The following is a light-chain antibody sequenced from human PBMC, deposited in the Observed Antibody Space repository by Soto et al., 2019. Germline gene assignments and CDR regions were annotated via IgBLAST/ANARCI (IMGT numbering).Light chain of an antibody. Sequence: QPVLTQSSSASASLGSSVKLTCTLSSGHRSYIIAWHQQQPGKAPRYLMKLEGSGSYNKGSGVPDRFSGSSSGADRYLTISNRQSDDEADYYCETWDSNTRVFGGGTQLTVL. CDR2: LEGSGSY. V-gene: IGLV4-60*03. CDR1: SGHRSYI. CDR3: ETWDSNTRV. J-gene: IGLJ3*02.